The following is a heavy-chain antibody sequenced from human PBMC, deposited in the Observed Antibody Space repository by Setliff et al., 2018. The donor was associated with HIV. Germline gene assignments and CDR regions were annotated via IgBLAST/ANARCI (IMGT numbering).Heavy chain of an antibody. Sequence: PGGSLRLSCAASGFTLSDYYMSWIRQAPGKGLEWVSYISSRGSTMYYVDSVKGRFTISRDNSDNTVHVEMNSLRPDDTAMYYCVKDRRYSSGPQSYFDNWGQGTLVTVSS. CDR1: GFTLSDYY. CDR2: ISSRGSTM. CDR3: VKDRRYSSGPQSYFDN. V-gene: IGHV3-11*04. J-gene: IGHJ4*02. D-gene: IGHD6-19*01.